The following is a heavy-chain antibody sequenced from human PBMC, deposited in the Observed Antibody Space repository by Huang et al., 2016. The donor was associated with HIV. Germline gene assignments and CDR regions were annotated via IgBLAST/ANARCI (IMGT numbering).Heavy chain of an antibody. D-gene: IGHD3-22*01. Sequence: QVQLQQWGAELLKPSETLSLTCAVSGGSFSGHYWTWIRQPPGRGLEWIGESSDSGSTTYNPSLKSRVTISGDTSQSQFSLKLNPVTAADTAIYYCARMFKYDSGGYWGNDAFDIWGQGTMVTVSS. V-gene: IGHV4-34*02. CDR1: GGSFSGHY. J-gene: IGHJ3*02. CDR2: SSDSGST. CDR3: ARMFKYDSGGYWGNDAFDI.